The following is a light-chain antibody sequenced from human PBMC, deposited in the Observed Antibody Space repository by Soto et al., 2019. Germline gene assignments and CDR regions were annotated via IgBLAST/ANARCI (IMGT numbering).Light chain of an antibody. CDR2: GAS. V-gene: IGKV3-20*01. J-gene: IGKJ1*01. Sequence: VLPQSPGTLSLSPVERTTLSCRASQSISRYLAWYQQKPGQGPRLLIYGASSRATGTPDRFSGSGSGTDFTLTINRLEPEDFALYYCQQYGISPPTFGQGTKVDI. CDR3: QQYGISPPT. CDR1: QSISRY.